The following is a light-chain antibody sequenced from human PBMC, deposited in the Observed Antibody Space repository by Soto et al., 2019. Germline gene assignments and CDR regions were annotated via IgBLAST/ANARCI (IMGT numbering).Light chain of an antibody. Sequence: DIQMTQSPSTLSASVGDRVTITCRASQSISSWLAWYQQEPGKAPKLLIYDASSLESGVPSRFSGSGSGTEFTLTISSLQPDDFATYYCQQYNSPITFGQGTRLEIK. CDR2: DAS. V-gene: IGKV1-5*01. J-gene: IGKJ5*01. CDR3: QQYNSPIT. CDR1: QSISSW.